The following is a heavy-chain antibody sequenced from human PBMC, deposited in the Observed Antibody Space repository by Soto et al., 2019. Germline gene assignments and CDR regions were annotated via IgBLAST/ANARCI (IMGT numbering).Heavy chain of an antibody. V-gene: IGHV4-31*03. Sequence: SETLSLTCTVSGGSISSGGYYWSWIRQHPGKGLEWIGYIYYSGSTYYNPSLKSRVTISVDTSKNQFSLKLSSVTAADTAVYYCARGGRYCSSTSCPFDYWGQGTLVTVSS. J-gene: IGHJ4*02. D-gene: IGHD2-2*01. CDR1: GGSISSGGYY. CDR2: IYYSGST. CDR3: ARGGRYCSSTSCPFDY.